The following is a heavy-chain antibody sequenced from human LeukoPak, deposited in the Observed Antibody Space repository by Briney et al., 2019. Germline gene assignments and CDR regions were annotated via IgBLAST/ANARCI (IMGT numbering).Heavy chain of an antibody. CDR3: ARQYSYGYYFDY. V-gene: IGHV4-59*01. D-gene: IGHD5-18*01. CDR1: GGSISSYY. Sequence: SQTQSLTCTFSGGSISSYYWSWIRQPPGKGLEWIGYIYYSGSTNYNPSLKSRVTISVDTSKNQFSLKLGSVTAADTAVYYCARQYSYGYYFDYWGQGTLVTVSS. CDR2: IYYSGST. J-gene: IGHJ4*02.